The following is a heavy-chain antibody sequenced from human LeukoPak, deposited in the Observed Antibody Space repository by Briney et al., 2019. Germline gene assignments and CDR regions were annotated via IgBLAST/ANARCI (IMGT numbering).Heavy chain of an antibody. J-gene: IGHJ5*02. CDR3: ARDQWSIGIVVVPAAFDP. Sequence: SETLSLTCTVSGGSISSYYWSWIRQPAGKGLEWIGRIYTSGSTNYNPSLKSRVTVSVDTSKNQFSLKLSSVTAADTAVYYCARDQWSIGIVVVPAAFDPWGQGTLVTVSS. CDR1: GGSISSYY. D-gene: IGHD2-2*01. CDR2: IYTSGST. V-gene: IGHV4-4*07.